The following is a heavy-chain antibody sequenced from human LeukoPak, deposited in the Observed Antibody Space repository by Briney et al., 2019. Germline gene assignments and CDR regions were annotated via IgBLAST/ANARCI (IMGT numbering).Heavy chain of an antibody. D-gene: IGHD6-19*01. CDR1: GGSFSGYY. CDR3: ARGGTYSSGWYNWFDP. V-gene: IGHV4-34*01. J-gene: IGHJ5*02. CDR2: INHSGST. Sequence: SEALSLTCAVYGGSFSGYYWSWIRQPPGKGLEWIGEINHSGSTNYNPSLKSRVTISVDTSKNQFSLKLSPVTAADTAVYYCARGGTYSSGWYNWFDPWGQGTLVTVSS.